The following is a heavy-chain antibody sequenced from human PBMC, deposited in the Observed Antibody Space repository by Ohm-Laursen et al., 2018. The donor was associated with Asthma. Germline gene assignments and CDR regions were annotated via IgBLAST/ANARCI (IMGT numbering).Heavy chain of an antibody. Sequence: GASVKVSCKASGYTFTGYYMRWVRQAPGQGLEWMGGIIPIFGTANYAQKFQGRVTITADESTSTAYMELSSLRSEDTAVYYCARNLNDYGDYVGLGWFDPWGQGTLVTVSS. CDR3: ARNLNDYGDYVGLGWFDP. CDR1: GYTFTGYY. J-gene: IGHJ5*02. CDR2: IIPIFGTA. V-gene: IGHV1-69*13. D-gene: IGHD4-17*01.